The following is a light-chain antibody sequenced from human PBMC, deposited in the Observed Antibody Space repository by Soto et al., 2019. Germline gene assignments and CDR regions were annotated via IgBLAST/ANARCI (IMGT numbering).Light chain of an antibody. V-gene: IGKV3-20*01. CDR1: QSISSGY. CDR3: QQYNNWPPIT. J-gene: IGKJ5*01. CDR2: AAS. Sequence: EIVLTQSPGTLSLSPGERATLSCRASQSISSGYVAWYQQKPGQAPSLLIYAASSRAAGIADRFRGSGSGRDFTLTINRLEPEDFAVYYCQQYNNWPPITFGQGTRLEI.